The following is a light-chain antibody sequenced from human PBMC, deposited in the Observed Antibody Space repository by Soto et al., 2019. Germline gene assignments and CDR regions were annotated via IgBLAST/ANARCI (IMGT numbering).Light chain of an antibody. CDR1: SSDVGGYHF. J-gene: IGLJ3*02. Sequence: QSALTQPPSASGSPGQSVTISCTGTSSDVGGYHFVSWYQQHPGKVPKTMIYEVSKRPSGVPDRFSGSKSGNTASLTVSGLQAEDEADYYCSSFGGGNKVLFGGGTKLTVL. V-gene: IGLV2-8*01. CDR2: EVS. CDR3: SSFGGGNKVL.